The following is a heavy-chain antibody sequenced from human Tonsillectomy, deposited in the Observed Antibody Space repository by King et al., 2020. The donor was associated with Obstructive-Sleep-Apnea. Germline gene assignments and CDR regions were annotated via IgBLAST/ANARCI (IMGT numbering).Heavy chain of an antibody. CDR3: AAATNQYYFDY. D-gene: IGHD1-14*01. CDR2: ISYSCSTSWST. CDR1: GGSISSYY. V-gene: IGHV4-4*09. J-gene: IGHJ4*02. Sequence: VQLQESGPGLVKPSETLSLTCTVSGGSISSYYWNWIRQPPGKGLEWIGHISYSCSTSWSTSYNPSLKSRVTISVDTSKTQFSLKLNSVTAADTAVYYCAAATNQYYFDYWGQGTLVTVSS.